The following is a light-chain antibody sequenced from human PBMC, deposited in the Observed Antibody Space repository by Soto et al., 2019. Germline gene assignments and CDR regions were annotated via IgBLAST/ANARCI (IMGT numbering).Light chain of an antibody. V-gene: IGKV2D-29*01. CDR2: AVS. CDR3: MQSIQLPA. Sequence: DSVMTQTPLSLSVAPGQPASISCKSSQSLLHTNGQTYLYWYVQRAGQPPQLLIYAVSNRFSGVPERFSGSGSGTDFTLKISRVEADDVGIYYCMQSIQLPAFGQGTKLEIK. J-gene: IGKJ2*01. CDR1: QSLLHTNGQTY.